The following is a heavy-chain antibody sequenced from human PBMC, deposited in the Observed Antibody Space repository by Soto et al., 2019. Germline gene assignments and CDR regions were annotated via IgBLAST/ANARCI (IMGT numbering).Heavy chain of an antibody. CDR2: IYNGGRT. Sequence: PSETRSLSCTGSGGSMSERCYMWIRQSPGKGLEYIGDIYNGGRTDYNPSRKSRVIISVDTSKNQFSLKLTSVTAAETAVYYCATRPYTSGVLFDSCGQGTPVT. D-gene: IGHD2-2*02. J-gene: IGHJ4*02. V-gene: IGHV4-59*11. CDR3: ATRPYTSGVLFDS. CDR1: GGSMSERC.